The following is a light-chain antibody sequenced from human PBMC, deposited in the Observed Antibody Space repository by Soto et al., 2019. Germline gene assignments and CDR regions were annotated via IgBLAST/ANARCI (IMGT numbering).Light chain of an antibody. J-gene: IGKJ1*01. CDR2: WGS. Sequence: DIVMNQSALSLPVTPGEPASISCRSSQSILHSNGYTYLDLYLQKPGQSPQLLIYWGSHRASGVPDRFSGSGSGTEFTLKISRVEADDVGGYYCMQALQDPRTFGQGTRGEIK. CDR1: QSILHSNGYTY. V-gene: IGKV2-28*01. CDR3: MQALQDPRT.